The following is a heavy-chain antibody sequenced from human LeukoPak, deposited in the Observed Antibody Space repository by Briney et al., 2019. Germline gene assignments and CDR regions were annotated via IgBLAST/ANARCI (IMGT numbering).Heavy chain of an antibody. CDR1: GAFISSYNYY. J-gene: IGHJ4*02. Sequence: RSSETLSLTCSVSGAFISSYNYYWAWIRQPPGKGLEWIGSISYSGNAYYNPSLRSRLSISMDASKNQFSLKVRSVTAADTAVYYCARNLGQTWGTVTTDLWYFDHWGQGTLVPVSS. D-gene: IGHD4-11*01. CDR2: ISYSGNA. V-gene: IGHV4-39*01. CDR3: ARNLGQTWGTVTTDLWYFDH.